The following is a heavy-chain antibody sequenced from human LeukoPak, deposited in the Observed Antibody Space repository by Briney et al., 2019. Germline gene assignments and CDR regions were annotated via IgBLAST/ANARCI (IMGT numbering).Heavy chain of an antibody. CDR3: ARESDSSGYYYSIIDY. D-gene: IGHD3-22*01. V-gene: IGHV1-18*01. CDR1: GYTSTSYG. CDR2: ISAYNGNT. J-gene: IGHJ4*02. Sequence: GASVKVSCKASGYTSTSYGISWVRQAPGQGLEWMGWISAYNGNTNYAQKLQGRVTMTTDTSTSTAYMELRSLRSDDTAVYYCARESDSSGYYYSIIDYWGQGTLVTVSS.